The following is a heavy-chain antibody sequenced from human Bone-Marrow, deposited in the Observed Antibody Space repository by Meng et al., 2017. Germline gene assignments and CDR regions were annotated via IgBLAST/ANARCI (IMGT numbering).Heavy chain of an antibody. V-gene: IGHV4-34*01. Sequence: QVQLQQWGAGLLKPSETRSLTCAVYGGSFSGYYWSWIRQPPGKGLEWIGEINHSGSTNYNPSLKSRVTISVDTSKNQFSLKLRSVTAADTAVYYCARGLRAARPLLFGYWGQGTLVTVSS. CDR3: ARGLRAARPLLFGY. D-gene: IGHD6-6*01. CDR1: GGSFSGYY. J-gene: IGHJ4*02. CDR2: INHSGST.